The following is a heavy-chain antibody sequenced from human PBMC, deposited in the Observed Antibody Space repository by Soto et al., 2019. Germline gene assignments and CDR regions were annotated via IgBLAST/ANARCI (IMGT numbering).Heavy chain of an antibody. CDR3: ARHYCSSTSCYPVYYYYYGMDV. CDR1: GYIFTSYW. J-gene: IGHJ6*02. CDR2: IYPGDSDT. V-gene: IGHV5-51*01. Sequence: GESLKISCNGSGYIFTSYWIGWVRQMPGKGLEWMGIIYPGDSDTRYSPSFQGQATISADKSISTAYLQWSSLKASDTAMYYCARHYCSSTSCYPVYYYYYGMDVWGQGTTVTVSS. D-gene: IGHD2-2*01.